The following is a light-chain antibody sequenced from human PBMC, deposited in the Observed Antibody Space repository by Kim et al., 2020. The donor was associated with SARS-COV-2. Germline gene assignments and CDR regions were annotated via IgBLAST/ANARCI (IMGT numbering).Light chain of an antibody. Sequence: ENVLTQSPGTLSLSPGERATLSYRASQSVSSNYLAWYQQKPGQAPRLLIYGASNRATGIPDRFSGSGSGTDFTLTISRLEPEDFAVYFCQHYGSSSYTFGQGTKLEI. CDR3: QHYGSSSYT. J-gene: IGKJ2*01. V-gene: IGKV3-20*01. CDR1: QSVSSNY. CDR2: GAS.